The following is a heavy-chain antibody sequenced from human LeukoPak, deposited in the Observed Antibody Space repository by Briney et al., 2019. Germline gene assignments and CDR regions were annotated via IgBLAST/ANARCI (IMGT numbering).Heavy chain of an antibody. CDR2: INGNGGGT. V-gene: IGHV3-23*01. Sequence: PGGSLRLSCAASGFTFSNYAMSWARQAPGKGLEWVSAINGNGGGTYYADSVKGRFTISRDNSKNTLFLQMNSLRAEDTAVYYCAKVRVGDFIVVVPAAEDCWGQGTLVTVSS. D-gene: IGHD2-2*01. J-gene: IGHJ4*02. CDR1: GFTFSNYA. CDR3: AKVRVGDFIVVVPAAEDC.